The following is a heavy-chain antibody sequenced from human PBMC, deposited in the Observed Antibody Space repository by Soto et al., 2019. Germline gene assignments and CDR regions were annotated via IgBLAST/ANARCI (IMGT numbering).Heavy chain of an antibody. V-gene: IGHV3-23*01. J-gene: IGHJ6*02. CDR2: ISGRGGTT. CDR3: AKERSSSSVYYYYGMDV. D-gene: IGHD6-6*01. Sequence: EVQLLESGGGLVQPGGSLRLSCAASEFTFSSYAMSWVRQAPGKGQEWVSAISGRGGTTYYADAVKGRFTISRDNTKNTLNQQMTSMRAEDTAVYYCAKERSSSSVYYYYGMDVWGQGTTVTVS. CDR1: EFTFSSYA.